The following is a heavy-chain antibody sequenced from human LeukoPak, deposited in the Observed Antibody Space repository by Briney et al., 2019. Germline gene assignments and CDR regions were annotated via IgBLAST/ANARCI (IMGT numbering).Heavy chain of an antibody. J-gene: IGHJ1*01. V-gene: IGHV3-48*03. Sequence: QSGGSLRLSCAASGFTFSSYEMNWVRQAPGKGLEWVSYISSSGSTIYYADSVKGRFTISRDNAKNSLYLQMNSLRAEDMAVYFCVRDLMGSGSTTAYLHHWGQGTLVTVSS. D-gene: IGHD1-1*01. CDR3: VRDLMGSGSTTAYLHH. CDR1: GFTFSSYE. CDR2: ISSSGSTI.